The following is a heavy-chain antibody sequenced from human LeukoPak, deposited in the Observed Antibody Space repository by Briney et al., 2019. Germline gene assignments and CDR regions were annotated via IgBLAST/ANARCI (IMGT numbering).Heavy chain of an antibody. CDR1: GFTFSSYG. Sequence: GRSLRLSCAASGFTFSSYGMHWVRQAPGKGLEWVAVISYDGSNKYYADSVKGRFTISRDNSKNTLYLQMNSLRAEDTAVYYCAKDSGSSEYYFDYWGQGTLVIVSS. J-gene: IGHJ4*02. CDR3: AKDSGSSEYYFDY. V-gene: IGHV3-30*18. D-gene: IGHD1-26*01. CDR2: ISYDGSNK.